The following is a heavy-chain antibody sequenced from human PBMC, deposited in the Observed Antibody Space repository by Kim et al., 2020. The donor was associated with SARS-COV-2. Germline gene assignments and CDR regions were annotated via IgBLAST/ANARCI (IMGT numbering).Heavy chain of an antibody. V-gene: IGHV3-11*04. CDR2: ISSRATTI. Sequence: GGSLRLSCAASGFTFSDYDMSWIRQAPGKGLEFISYISSRATTINYADSVKGRFTISRDNAKNSLYLQMNSLRAEDTAVYYCARGGLGNPHRLDHWGQGTLVTVSS. J-gene: IGHJ4*02. CDR1: GFTFSDYD. CDR3: ARGGLGNPHRLDH. D-gene: IGHD7-27*01.